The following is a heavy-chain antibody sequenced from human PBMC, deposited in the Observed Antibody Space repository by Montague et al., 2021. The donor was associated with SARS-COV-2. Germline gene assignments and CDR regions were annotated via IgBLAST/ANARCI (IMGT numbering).Heavy chain of an antibody. J-gene: IGHJ6*02. Sequence: TLSLTCTVSGGSISSSKYYWSWIRQPAGKGLEWIGRMYTSGSTNCNPSLKSRVTISVDTSKNQFSLKLRSVTAADTAVYYCARDSPVVITISSWSYYGMDVWGQGTTVTVSS. CDR3: ARDSPVVITISSWSYYGMDV. V-gene: IGHV4-61*02. CDR1: GGSISSSKYY. CDR2: MYTSGST. D-gene: IGHD3-22*01.